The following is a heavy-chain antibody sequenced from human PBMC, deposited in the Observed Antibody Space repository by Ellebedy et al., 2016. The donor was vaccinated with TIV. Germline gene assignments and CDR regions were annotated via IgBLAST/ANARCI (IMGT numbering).Heavy chain of an antibody. CDR1: GYSFSNYW. D-gene: IGHD3-9*01. Sequence: GESLKISCQGFGYSFSNYWIGWVRQLPGKGLEWVGIIYPDDSETRYSPSFQGRVTISADKSISTAYLQLSSLKASDSAIYYCVRASYLTGPQRHLDWCADPWGQGTLVTVSS. CDR3: VRASYLTGPQRHLDWCADP. V-gene: IGHV5-51*01. J-gene: IGHJ5*02. CDR2: IYPDDSET.